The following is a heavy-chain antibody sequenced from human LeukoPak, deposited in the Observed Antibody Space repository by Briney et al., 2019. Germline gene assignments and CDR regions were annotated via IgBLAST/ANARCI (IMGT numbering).Heavy chain of an antibody. CDR2: ISSSNTI. D-gene: IGHD3-10*01. CDR1: GFPFSGYS. V-gene: IGHV3-48*01. J-gene: IGHJ4*02. CDR3: ARLGRFLRVDYFDY. Sequence: GGSLRLSCAASGFPFSGYSLTWVRQAPGKGLEWISYISSSNTIYYADSVKGRFTISRDNAKNSLYLQMNNLTADDTAVYYCARLGRFLRVDYFDYWGQGSLVTVSS.